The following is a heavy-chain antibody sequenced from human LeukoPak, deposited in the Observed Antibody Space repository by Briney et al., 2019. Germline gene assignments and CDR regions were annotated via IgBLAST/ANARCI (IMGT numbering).Heavy chain of an antibody. CDR1: GGSISSGGYY. J-gene: IGHJ5*02. CDR3: ARGRTSSWFDP. CDR2: IYYSGST. V-gene: IGHV4-31*03. Sequence: SQTLSLTCTVSGGSISSGGYYWSWIRQHPGKGLEWIGYIYYSGSTYYNPSLKSRVTISVDTSKNQFSLKLSSATAADTAVYYCARGRTSSWFDPWGQGTLVTVSS.